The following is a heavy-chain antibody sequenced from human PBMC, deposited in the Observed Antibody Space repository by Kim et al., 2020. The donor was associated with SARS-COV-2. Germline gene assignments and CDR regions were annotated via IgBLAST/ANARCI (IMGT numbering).Heavy chain of an antibody. Sequence: ASVKVSCKASGYTFTSYAMHWVRQVPGQRLEWMGWINAGNGNTKYSQKFQGRVTITRDTSASTAYMELSSLRSEDTAVYYCARDSFRVRGVIRPVDYWGQGNLVTVSS. V-gene: IGHV1-3*01. CDR2: INAGNGNT. J-gene: IGHJ4*02. CDR3: ARDSFRVRGVIRPVDY. D-gene: IGHD3-10*01. CDR1: GYTFTSYA.